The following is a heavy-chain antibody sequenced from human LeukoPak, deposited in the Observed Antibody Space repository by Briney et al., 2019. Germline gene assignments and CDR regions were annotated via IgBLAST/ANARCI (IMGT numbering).Heavy chain of an antibody. CDR3: AREENYYDSSGYLGVKYFQH. D-gene: IGHD3-22*01. V-gene: IGHV1-46*01. CDR2: INPSGGST. J-gene: IGHJ1*01. CDR1: GYTFTSYY. Sequence: ASVKVSCKASGYTFTSYYMHWVRQAPGQGLEWLGIINPSGGSTSYAQKFQGRVTMTRDTSTSTVYMELSSLRSEDTAVYYCAREENYYDSSGYLGVKYFQHWGQGTLLTVSS.